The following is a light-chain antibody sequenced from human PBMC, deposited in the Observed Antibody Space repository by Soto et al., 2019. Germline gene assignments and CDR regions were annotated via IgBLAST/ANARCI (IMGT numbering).Light chain of an antibody. Sequence: DIQMTQSPSSLSASVGDRVTITCRASQGISNYLAWYQQKPGKVPKLLIYAASTLQSGVPSRFSGSGSGTDVTLTISSLQPEDVATYYCQKYSSAPPFTFGPGTKVDIK. V-gene: IGKV1-27*01. CDR3: QKYSSAPPFT. CDR2: AAS. J-gene: IGKJ3*01. CDR1: QGISNY.